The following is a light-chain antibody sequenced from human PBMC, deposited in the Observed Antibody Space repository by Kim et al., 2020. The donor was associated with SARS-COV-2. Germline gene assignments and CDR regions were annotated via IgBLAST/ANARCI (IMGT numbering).Light chain of an antibody. V-gene: IGLV3-1*01. CDR2: QDS. Sequence: SYELTQPPSVSVSPGQTASITCSGDKLGDKYACWYQQKPGQSPVLVIYQDSKRPSGIPERFSGSNSGNTATLTISGTQAMDEADYYCQAWDSSTVVFGGGTQRTAL. CDR1: KLGDKY. CDR3: QAWDSSTVV. J-gene: IGLJ2*01.